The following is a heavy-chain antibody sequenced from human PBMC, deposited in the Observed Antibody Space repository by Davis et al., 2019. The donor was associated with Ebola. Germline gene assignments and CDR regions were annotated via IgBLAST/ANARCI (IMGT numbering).Heavy chain of an antibody. Sequence: GGSLRLSCAASGFTFSNYAMSWVRQAPGKGLEWVSALSGSGGSTYYANSVKGRFTISRDNSKNTLYLQMNSLSAEDTAVYYCAGGLNVVVVAATNSYYYGMDVWGQGTTVTVSS. CDR2: LSGSGGST. J-gene: IGHJ6*02. CDR1: GFTFSNYA. CDR3: AGGLNVVVVAATNSYYYGMDV. D-gene: IGHD2-15*01. V-gene: IGHV3-23*01.